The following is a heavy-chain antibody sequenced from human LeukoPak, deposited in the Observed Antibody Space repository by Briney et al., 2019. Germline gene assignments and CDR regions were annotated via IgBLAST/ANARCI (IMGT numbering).Heavy chain of an antibody. CDR3: ARGNNYYDSSGYPGIDY. D-gene: IGHD3-22*01. Sequence: ASVKVSCKASGYTFTGYYMHWVRQAPGQGLEWMGWINPNSGGTNYAQKFQGRVTMTRNTSISTAYMELSSPRSEDTAVYYCARGNNYYDSSGYPGIDYWGQRTLVTVSS. CDR1: GYTFTGYY. V-gene: IGHV1-2*02. CDR2: INPNSGGT. J-gene: IGHJ4*02.